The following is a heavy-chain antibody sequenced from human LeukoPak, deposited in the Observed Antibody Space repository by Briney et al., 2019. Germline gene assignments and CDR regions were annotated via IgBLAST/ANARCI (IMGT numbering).Heavy chain of an antibody. CDR3: GSGTYDSWSREKRLDAFDI. V-gene: IGHV1-69*13. CDR2: IIPIFGTA. CDR1: GGTFSSYA. D-gene: IGHD3-3*01. Sequence: SVKVSCKASGGTFSSYAISWVRQAPGQGLEWMGGIIPIFGTANYAQKFQGRVTITADESTSTAYMELSSLRSEDTAVYYCGSGTYDSWSREKRLDAFDIWGQGTMVTVSS. J-gene: IGHJ3*02.